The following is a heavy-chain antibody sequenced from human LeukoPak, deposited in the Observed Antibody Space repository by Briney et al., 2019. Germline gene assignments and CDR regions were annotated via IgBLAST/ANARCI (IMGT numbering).Heavy chain of an antibody. Sequence: GRSLRLSCAASGFTFSNYGMHWVRQAPGKGLEWVAVIWYDGNNKCYADSVKGRFTISRDNSKNTLYLQMNSLRAEDTAVYYCAKEGYSSGRSADYWGRGTLVTVSS. CDR1: GFTFSNYG. CDR3: AKEGYSSGRSADY. CDR2: IWYDGNNK. J-gene: IGHJ4*02. V-gene: IGHV3-33*06. D-gene: IGHD6-19*01.